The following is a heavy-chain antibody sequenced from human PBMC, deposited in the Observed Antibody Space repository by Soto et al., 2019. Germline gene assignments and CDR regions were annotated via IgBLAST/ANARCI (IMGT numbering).Heavy chain of an antibody. D-gene: IGHD3-9*01. CDR3: AKILVIPDWFDP. CDR1: GFTFSSYA. J-gene: IGHJ5*02. CDR2: ISGSGGST. V-gene: IGHV3-23*01. Sequence: GGSLRRSCAASGFTFSSYAMSWVRQAPGKGLEWVSAISGSGGSTYYADSVKGRFTISRDNSKNTLYLQMNSLRAEDTAVYYCAKILVIPDWFDPWGQGTLVTVSS.